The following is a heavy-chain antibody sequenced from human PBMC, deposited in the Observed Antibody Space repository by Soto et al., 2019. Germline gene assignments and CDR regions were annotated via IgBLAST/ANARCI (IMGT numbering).Heavy chain of an antibody. CDR2: ISPYTGNT. J-gene: IGHJ6*02. V-gene: IGHV1-18*01. CDR1: GYIFVNYG. CDR3: GMVDKYVTPIPQDV. D-gene: IGHD5-12*01. Sequence: QVQLVQSGDEVKKPGASVKVSCKASGYIFVNYGIAWVRQAPGQGLEWMGWISPYTGNTHSATKVQGRLTMTTDTSTSTAYMALGSLTSDDTAVYYCGMVDKYVTPIPQDVWGQGTTVTVSS.